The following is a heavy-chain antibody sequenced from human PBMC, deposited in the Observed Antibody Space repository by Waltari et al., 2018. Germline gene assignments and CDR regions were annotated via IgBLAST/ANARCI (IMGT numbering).Heavy chain of an antibody. D-gene: IGHD3-22*01. J-gene: IGHJ4*02. CDR1: GDSISSSNW. CDR2: IHPTGST. CDR3: ARVHYYDSSGYFDY. Sequence: QVQLQESGPGLVKPSGTLSLTCAVSGDSISSSNWWSWVRQPPGKGLEWIGEIHPTGSTNYNPSLKSRVTISVDKSKTQFSLKLSSVTAAATAVYYCARVHYYDSSGYFDYWGQGTLVTVSS. V-gene: IGHV4-4*02.